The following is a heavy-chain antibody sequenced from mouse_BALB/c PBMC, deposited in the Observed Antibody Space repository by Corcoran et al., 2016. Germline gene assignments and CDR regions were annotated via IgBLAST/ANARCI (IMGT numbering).Heavy chain of an antibody. CDR1: GFNIKDTY. J-gene: IGHJ1*01. Sequence: EVQLKQSGAELVKQGASVKMSGTASGFNIKDTYMPCVKQRPEQGLEWIGRIDPANGNTKYDPKFQGKATITADTSSNTAYLQLSSLTSEDTAVYYCANWDWYFDVWGAGTTVTVSS. V-gene: IGHV14-3*02. CDR2: IDPANGNT. CDR3: ANWDWYFDV. D-gene: IGHD4-1*01.